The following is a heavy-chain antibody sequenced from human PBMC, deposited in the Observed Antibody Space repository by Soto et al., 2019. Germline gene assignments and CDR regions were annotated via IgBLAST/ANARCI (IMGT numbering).Heavy chain of an antibody. CDR2: MNPNSGNT. V-gene: IGHV1-8*01. CDR3: AREKSSGNYNDY. D-gene: IGHD3-22*01. J-gene: IGHJ4*02. CDR1: GYTFTSYD. Sequence: QVQLVQSGAEVKKRGASVKVSCKASGYTFTSYDINWVRQATGQGLEWMGWMNPNSGNTGYAQKFRGRVTMTRNTSISTAYMELSSLRSEDTAVYYCAREKSSGNYNDYWGQGTLVTVSS.